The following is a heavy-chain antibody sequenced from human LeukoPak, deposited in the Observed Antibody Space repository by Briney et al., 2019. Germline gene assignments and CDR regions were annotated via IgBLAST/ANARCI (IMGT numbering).Heavy chain of an antibody. CDR2: IIPILGIA. V-gene: IGHV1-69*04. J-gene: IGHJ4*02. D-gene: IGHD4-17*01. CDR1: GGTFSSYA. Sequence: VASVKVSCKASGGTFSSYAISWVRQAPGQGLEWMGRIIPILGIANYAQKFQGRVTITADKSTSTAYMELSSPRSEDTAVYYCARSPQTTRYFDYWGQGTLVTVSS. CDR3: ARSPQTTRYFDY.